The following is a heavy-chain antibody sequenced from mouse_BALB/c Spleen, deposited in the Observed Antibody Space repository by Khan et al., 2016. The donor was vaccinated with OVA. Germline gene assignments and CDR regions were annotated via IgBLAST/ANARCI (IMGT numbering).Heavy chain of an antibody. V-gene: IGHV1-69*02. Sequence: QVQLQQPGIELVRPGASVKLSCKASGYTFTNYWINWVKQRPGQGLEWIGNIYPSDSYSNYNQRFKDKATLTVDKSSSTAYLLLSSPTSEDSAVYYCTREGGGGSSFAYWGQGTLVTVSA. CDR3: TREGGGGSSFAY. CDR1: GYTFTNYW. CDR2: IYPSDSYS. D-gene: IGHD1-1*02. J-gene: IGHJ3*01.